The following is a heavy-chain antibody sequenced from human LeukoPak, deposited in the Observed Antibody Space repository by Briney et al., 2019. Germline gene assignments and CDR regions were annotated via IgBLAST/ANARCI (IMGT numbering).Heavy chain of an antibody. Sequence: GGSLRLSCAASGFNFSSYWMHWVRQAPGKGLVWVSLIKTDAITTIYADSVKGRFTVSRDHAKNTMDLQLNSLRAEDTAVYFFARVYISGNSYDAFDMWGLGTKVTVSS. CDR2: IKTDAITT. CDR1: GFNFSSYW. J-gene: IGHJ3*02. V-gene: IGHV3-74*01. CDR3: ARVYISGNSYDAFDM. D-gene: IGHD3-22*01.